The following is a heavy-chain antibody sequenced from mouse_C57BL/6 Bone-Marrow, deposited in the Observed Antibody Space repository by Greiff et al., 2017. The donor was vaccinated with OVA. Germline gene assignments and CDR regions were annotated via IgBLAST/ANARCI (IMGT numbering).Heavy chain of an antibody. Sequence: EVNVVESGGDLVKPGGSLKLSCAASGFTFSSYGMSWVRQTPDKRLEWVATISSGGSYTYYPDSVKGRFTISRDNAKNTLYLQMSSLKSEDTAMYYCATLYGYDGGTWFAYWGQGTLVTVSA. D-gene: IGHD2-2*01. CDR1: GFTFSSYG. J-gene: IGHJ3*01. CDR2: ISSGGSYT. CDR3: ATLYGYDGGTWFAY. V-gene: IGHV5-6*01.